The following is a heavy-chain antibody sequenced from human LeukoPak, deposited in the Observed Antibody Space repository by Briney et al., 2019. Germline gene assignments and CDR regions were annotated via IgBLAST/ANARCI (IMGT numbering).Heavy chain of an antibody. V-gene: IGHV1-69*13. Sequence: ASVKVSCKASGGTCSSYAISWVRQAPGQGLEWMGGIIPIFGTANYAQKFQGRVTITADESTSTAYMELSSLRSEDTAVYYCARSHSSGWSVDYWGQGTLVTVSS. D-gene: IGHD6-19*01. CDR1: GGTCSSYA. J-gene: IGHJ4*02. CDR2: IIPIFGTA. CDR3: ARSHSSGWSVDY.